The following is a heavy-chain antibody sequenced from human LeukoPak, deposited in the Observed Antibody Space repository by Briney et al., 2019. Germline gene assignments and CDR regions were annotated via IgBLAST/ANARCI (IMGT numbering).Heavy chain of an antibody. Sequence: SETLSLTCTVSGGSVSSGSYYWSWIRQHPGKGLEWIGYIYYSGSTNYNPSLKSRVTISVDTSKNQFSLKLSSVTAADTAVYYCARSKGYYDILTGYSFDYWGQGTLVTVSS. CDR2: IYYSGST. V-gene: IGHV4-61*01. J-gene: IGHJ4*02. CDR3: ARSKGYYDILTGYSFDY. CDR1: GGSVSSGSYY. D-gene: IGHD3-9*01.